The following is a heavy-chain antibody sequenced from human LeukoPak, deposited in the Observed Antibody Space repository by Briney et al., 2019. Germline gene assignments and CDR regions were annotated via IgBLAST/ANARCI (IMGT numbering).Heavy chain of an antibody. CDR3: ARRPRGVIIKTWFDS. CDR2: INHSGSA. D-gene: IGHD3-10*01. V-gene: IGHV4-34*01. Sequence: SETLSLTCAVYGGSFSGYYCSWMRQPPGKGLEWIGEINHSGSANYNPSLKSRVTILLDMSKNQFSLNLSSVTAADTAVYYCARRPRGVIIKTWFDSWGQGTLVTVSS. J-gene: IGHJ5*01. CDR1: GGSFSGYY.